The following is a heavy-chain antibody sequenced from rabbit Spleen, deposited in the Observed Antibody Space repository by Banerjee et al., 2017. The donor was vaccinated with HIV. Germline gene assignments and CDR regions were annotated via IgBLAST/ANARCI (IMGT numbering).Heavy chain of an antibody. CDR1: GLDFSSYYW. CDR3: TRDSGSGPYIDGYFNL. CDR2: IDVTKHGNT. V-gene: IGHV1S45*01. D-gene: IGHD1-1*01. Sequence: QEQLVESGGGLVQPEGSLTLTCKASGLDFSSYYWICWVRQAPGKGLEWIACIDVTKHGNTYYATWTKGRFTISETSSTTVTLRMTSLTVADTATYFCTRDSGSGPYIDGYFNLWGPGTLVTVS. J-gene: IGHJ4*01.